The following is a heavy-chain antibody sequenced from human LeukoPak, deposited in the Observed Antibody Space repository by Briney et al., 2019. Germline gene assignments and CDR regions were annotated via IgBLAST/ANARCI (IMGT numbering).Heavy chain of an antibody. V-gene: IGHV4-59*08. CDR2: IYYSGST. J-gene: IGHJ4*02. CDR1: GGSISSYY. CDR3: ARGYDFWSGYQHYDY. Sequence: SETLSLTCTVSGGSISSYYWSWIPQPPGKGLEWIGYIYYSGSTNYNPSLKNRVTISVDTTKNQFSLKLSSLTAADTAVYYCARGYDFWSGYQHYDYWGQGTLVTVSS. D-gene: IGHD3-3*01.